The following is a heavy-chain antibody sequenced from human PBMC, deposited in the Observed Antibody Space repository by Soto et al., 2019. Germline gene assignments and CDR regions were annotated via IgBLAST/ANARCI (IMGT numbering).Heavy chain of an antibody. CDR1: GFSFSLYT. D-gene: IGHD5-12*01. V-gene: IGHV3-21*02. J-gene: IGHJ4*02. CDR2: IDSGSSTI. Sequence: EVQLVQSGGGLVKPGGSLRLSCAASGFSFSLYTMNWVRQAPGKGLEWVASIDSGSSTIHYAESMKGRFTISRDNAKKSLYLQMNSLRAEDTDVYYCASARVVDILPDIYWGQGTLVTVSS. CDR3: ASARVVDILPDIY.